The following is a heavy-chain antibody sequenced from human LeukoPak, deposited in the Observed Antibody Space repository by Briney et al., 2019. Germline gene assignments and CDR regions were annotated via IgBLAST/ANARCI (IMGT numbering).Heavy chain of an antibody. V-gene: IGHV3-23*01. CDR1: GFTLSSHA. CDR2: ISGSGGST. D-gene: IGHD2-2*01. Sequence: PGGSLRLSCAASGFTLSSHAMSWVRQAPGKGLEWVSAISGSGGSTYYADSVKGRFTISRDNSKNTLYLQMNSLRAEDTAVYYCARDLGYCSSTSCFHDAFDIWGQGTMVTVSS. CDR3: ARDLGYCSSTSCFHDAFDI. J-gene: IGHJ3*02.